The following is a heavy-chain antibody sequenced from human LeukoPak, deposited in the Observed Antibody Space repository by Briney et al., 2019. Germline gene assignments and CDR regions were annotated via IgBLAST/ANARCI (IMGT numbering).Heavy chain of an antibody. J-gene: IGHJ3*02. D-gene: IGHD3-3*01. CDR3: ARDLFKPYYDFWSGVDI. CDR1: GGSISSGSYY. CDR2: IYTSGST. Sequence: SQTLSLTCTVSGGSISSGSYYWSWIRQPAGKGLEWIGRIYTSGSTNYNPSLKSRVTISVDTSKNQFSLKLSSVTAEDTAVYYCARDLFKPYYDFWSGVDIWGQGTMVTVSS. V-gene: IGHV4-61*02.